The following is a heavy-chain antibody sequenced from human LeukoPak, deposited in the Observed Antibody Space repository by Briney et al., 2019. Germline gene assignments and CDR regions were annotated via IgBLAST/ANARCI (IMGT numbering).Heavy chain of an antibody. Sequence: GGSLGLSCAASGFTFSSYSMNWVRQAPGKGLEWVSSISSSSSYIYYADSVKGRFTISRDNAKNSLYLQMNSLRAEDTAVYYCARDTEYSSSSFILYYYGMDVWGQGTTVTVSS. J-gene: IGHJ6*02. D-gene: IGHD6-6*01. V-gene: IGHV3-21*01. CDR1: GFTFSSYS. CDR3: ARDTEYSSSSFILYYYGMDV. CDR2: ISSSSSYI.